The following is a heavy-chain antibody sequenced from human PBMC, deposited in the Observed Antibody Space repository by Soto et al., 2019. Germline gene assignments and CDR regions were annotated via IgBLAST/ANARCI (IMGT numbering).Heavy chain of an antibody. Sequence: EVHLVESGGGLVQPGGSLKVSCEASGFIFSASAIHWVRQAPGKGLEWVGRMKNKANNYATLYAESVKGRFTVSRDDSKNTAYLQMNSLKTEDTAVYYCSGNWNDDPYWGQGTLVTVSS. D-gene: IGHD1-20*01. CDR1: GFIFSASA. CDR3: SGNWNDDPY. J-gene: IGHJ4*02. V-gene: IGHV3-73*02. CDR2: MKNKANNYAT.